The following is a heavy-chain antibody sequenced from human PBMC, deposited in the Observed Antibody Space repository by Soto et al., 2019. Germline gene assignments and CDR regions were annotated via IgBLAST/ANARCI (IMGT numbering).Heavy chain of an antibody. D-gene: IGHD1-20*01. CDR3: LITPSAFDI. V-gene: IGHV3-7*01. CDR1: GFTLRDYW. CDR2: IKQDGSKI. J-gene: IGHJ3*02. Sequence: EVQLVESGGGLVQPGGSLRLSCAASGFTLRDYWMSWVRQGPGKGLEWVANIKQDGSKIYYVDSVEGRFTISRNNATNSLFLQMNSLRAEDTAVYYCLITPSAFDIWGQGTLVTVSS.